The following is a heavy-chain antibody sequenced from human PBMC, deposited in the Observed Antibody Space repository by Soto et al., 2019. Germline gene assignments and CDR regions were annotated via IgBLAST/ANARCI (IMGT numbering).Heavy chain of an antibody. D-gene: IGHD3-16*01. V-gene: IGHV1-2*02. CDR1: GYTFTGYY. CDR2: INPNTGDT. CDR3: ARGFTSDY. Sequence: GAAVKVSCKASGYTFTGYYMHWLRQAPGQGLEWMGWINPNTGDTNYAQKFQGRVTMTRDTSISTAYMELSRLTPDDTAVYYCARGFTSDYWGRGTLVTVSS. J-gene: IGHJ4*02.